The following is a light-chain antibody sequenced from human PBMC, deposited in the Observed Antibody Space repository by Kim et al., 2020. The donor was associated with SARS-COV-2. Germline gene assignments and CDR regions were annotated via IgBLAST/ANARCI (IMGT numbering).Light chain of an antibody. J-gene: IGKJ1*01. V-gene: IGKV3-20*01. CDR2: GAS. CDR3: QQYGSSPWT. CDR1: QSVSSSY. Sequence: APGARAPLSCRASQSVSSSYLAGYQQKPGQAPRLLIYGASSRATGIPDRFSGSGSGTDFTLTISRLEPEDFAVYYCQQYGSSPWTFGQGTKVDIK.